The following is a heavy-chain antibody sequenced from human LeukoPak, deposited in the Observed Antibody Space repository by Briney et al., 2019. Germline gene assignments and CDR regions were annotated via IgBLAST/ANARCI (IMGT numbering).Heavy chain of an antibody. CDR3: AKGSGRYCSGGPCYSDY. V-gene: IGHV3-23*01. D-gene: IGHD2-15*01. J-gene: IGHJ4*02. Sequence: GGSLRLSCAASGFTFSSYAMSWVRQAPGKGLEWVSAISGSGGSTYYADSVKGRLTISRDNSKNTLYLQMDSLRAEDTAVYYCAKGSGRYCSGGPCYSDYWGQGTLVTVSS. CDR1: GFTFSSYA. CDR2: ISGSGGST.